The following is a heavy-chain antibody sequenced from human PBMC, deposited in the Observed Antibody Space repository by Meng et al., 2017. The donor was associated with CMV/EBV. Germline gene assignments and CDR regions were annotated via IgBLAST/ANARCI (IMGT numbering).Heavy chain of an antibody. V-gene: IGHV1-69*05. CDR2: IIPIFGTA. Sequence: CKASGSTFSSYAISWVRQAPGQGLEWMGGIIPIFGTANYAQKFQGRVTITTDESTSTAYMELSSLRSEDTAVYYCARGEQLAPFDYWGQGTLVTVSS. CDR3: ARGEQLAPFDY. D-gene: IGHD6-6*01. J-gene: IGHJ4*02. CDR1: GSTFSSYA.